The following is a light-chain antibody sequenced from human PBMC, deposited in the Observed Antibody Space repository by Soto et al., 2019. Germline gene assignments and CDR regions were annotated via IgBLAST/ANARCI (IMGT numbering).Light chain of an antibody. CDR1: QSISSW. CDR3: QLYRYDWT. Sequence: DIQMTQSPSTLSASVGDRVTITCRASQSISSWLAWYQQKPGPAPKLLIYKASTLQSGVPSRFSGSGSGTEFTLTISSLQHYDSAPYYWQLYRYDWTFGQGTKVEIK. CDR2: KAS. J-gene: IGKJ1*01. V-gene: IGKV1-5*03.